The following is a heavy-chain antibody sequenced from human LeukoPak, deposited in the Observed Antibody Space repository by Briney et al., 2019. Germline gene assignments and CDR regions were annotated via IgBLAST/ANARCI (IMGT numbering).Heavy chain of an antibody. CDR2: INHSGST. D-gene: IGHD5-18*01. J-gene: IGHJ4*02. CDR1: GGSFSGYY. Sequence: SETLSLTCAVYGGSFSGYYWSWIRQPPGKGLEWIGEINHSGSTNYNPSLKSRVTISVDTSKNQFSLKLSSVTAADTAVYYCARQRDTAMVPSTFDYWGQGTLVTVSS. V-gene: IGHV4-34*01. CDR3: ARQRDTAMVPSTFDY.